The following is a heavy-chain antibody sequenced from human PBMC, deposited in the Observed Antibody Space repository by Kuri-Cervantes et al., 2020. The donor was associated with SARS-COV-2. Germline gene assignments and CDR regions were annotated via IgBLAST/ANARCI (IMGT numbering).Heavy chain of an antibody. Sequence: SETLSLTCTVSGGSINDYYWGWIRQPPGKGLEWIGYFYSTGVTNYDPSLKTRVTISVDTSKNQFSLKLSSVTAADTAVYYCARGGCSSTSCYSKHQKNWFDPWGQGTLVTVSS. CDR3: ARGGCSSTSCYSKHQKNWFDP. CDR1: GGSINDYY. V-gene: IGHV4-59*12. D-gene: IGHD2-2*01. J-gene: IGHJ5*02. CDR2: FYSTGVT.